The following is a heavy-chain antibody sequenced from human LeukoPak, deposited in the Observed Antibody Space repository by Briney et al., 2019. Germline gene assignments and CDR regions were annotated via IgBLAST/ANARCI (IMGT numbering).Heavy chain of an antibody. CDR1: GGTFXXYA. CDR3: ARSQTLRVVTWGHFDY. J-gene: IGHJ4*02. D-gene: IGHD3-3*01. Sequence: VXVSCKASGGTFXXYAISWVRQAPGQGLEWMGGIIPIFGTANYAQKFQGRVTITADESTSTAYMELSSLRSEDTAVYYCARSQTLRVVTWGHFDYWGQGTLVTVSS. V-gene: IGHV1-69*13. CDR2: IIPIFGTA.